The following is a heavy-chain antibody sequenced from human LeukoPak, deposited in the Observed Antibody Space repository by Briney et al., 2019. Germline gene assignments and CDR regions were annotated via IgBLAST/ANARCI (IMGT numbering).Heavy chain of an antibody. J-gene: IGHJ4*02. Sequence: GGSLRLSCAASGFTFGDYYMIWIRQAPGKGLEWVSYIHKSGATIYYADSVKGRFTISRDNSKNTLYLQMNSLRAEDTAVYYCAKGLVGDSSSWLIDYWGQGTLVTVSS. CDR2: IHKSGATI. D-gene: IGHD6-13*01. CDR1: GFTFGDYY. CDR3: AKGLVGDSSSWLIDY. V-gene: IGHV3-11*01.